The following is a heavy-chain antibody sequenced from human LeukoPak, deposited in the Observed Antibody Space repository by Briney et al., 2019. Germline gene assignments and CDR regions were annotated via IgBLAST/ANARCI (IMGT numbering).Heavy chain of an antibody. J-gene: IGHJ4*02. CDR1: GGSISSSSYY. CDR3: ARQSGIAAAGFY. Sequence: SETLSLTCTVSGGSISSSSYYWGWIRQPPGRGLEWIGSIYYSGSTYYNPSLKSRVTISVDTSKNQFSLKLSSVTAADTAVYYCARQSGIAAAGFYWGQGTLVTVSS. V-gene: IGHV4-39*01. CDR2: IYYSGST. D-gene: IGHD6-13*01.